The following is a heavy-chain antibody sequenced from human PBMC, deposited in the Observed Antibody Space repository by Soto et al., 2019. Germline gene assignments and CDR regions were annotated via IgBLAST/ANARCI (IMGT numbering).Heavy chain of an antibody. CDR3: ARDFEY. Sequence: EVQLVESGGGLVQPGGSLRLSCEAPGFTFSTFWMHWVRQAPGKGLVWVSRINSDGSSTYYADSVKGRVTISRDNAKNTLYLQLNSLRPEDTAVYYCARDFEYWGQGTLVTVSS. CDR1: GFTFSTFW. J-gene: IGHJ4*02. CDR2: INSDGSST. V-gene: IGHV3-74*01.